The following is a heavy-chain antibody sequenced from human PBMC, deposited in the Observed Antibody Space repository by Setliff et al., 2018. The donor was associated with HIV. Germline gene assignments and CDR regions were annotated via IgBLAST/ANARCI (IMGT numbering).Heavy chain of an antibody. CDR2: IYHSGST. V-gene: IGHV4-38-2*02. Sequence: SETLSLTCTVSDDSVSTFYWGWIRQPSGKGLEWIGSIYHSGSTFYNPSLRSRVTISVDTSQDQFSLRLTSVTAADTAVYYCAARNSGNPTRHFDYWGQGTLVTVSS. D-gene: IGHD3-10*01. CDR3: AARNSGNPTRHFDY. J-gene: IGHJ4*02. CDR1: DDSVSTFY.